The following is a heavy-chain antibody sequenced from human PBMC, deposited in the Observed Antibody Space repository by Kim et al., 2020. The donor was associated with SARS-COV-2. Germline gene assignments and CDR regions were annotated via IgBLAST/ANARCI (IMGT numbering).Heavy chain of an antibody. V-gene: IGHV4-59*13. CDR2: IYYSGST. J-gene: IGHJ4*02. Sequence: SETLSLTCTVSGGSISSYYWSWIRQPPGKGLEWIGYIYYSGSTNYNPSLKSRVTISVDTSKNQFSLKLSSVTAADTAVYYCARETGAIAARYFDYWGQGTLVTVSS. CDR3: ARETGAIAARYFDY. CDR1: GGSISSYY. D-gene: IGHD6-6*01.